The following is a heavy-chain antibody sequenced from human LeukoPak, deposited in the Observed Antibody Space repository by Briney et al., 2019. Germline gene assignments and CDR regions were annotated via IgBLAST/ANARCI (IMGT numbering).Heavy chain of an antibody. CDR3: ARSVAGVFED. Sequence: PGGSLRLSCASAGFTFISYWISWVRQAPGKGLEWVANIKQDGSEKYYVDSVKGRFTISRDNAKNSLYLQMNSLRAEDQAVYYCARSVAGVFEDWGQGTLVTVSS. D-gene: IGHD6-19*01. V-gene: IGHV3-7*01. CDR2: IKQDGSEK. CDR1: GFTFISYW. J-gene: IGHJ4*02.